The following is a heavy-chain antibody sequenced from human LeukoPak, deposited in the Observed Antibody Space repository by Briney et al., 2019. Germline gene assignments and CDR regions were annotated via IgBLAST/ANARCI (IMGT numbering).Heavy chain of an antibody. CDR3: ARYASFPRHLDL. V-gene: IGHV4-59*01. D-gene: IGHD1-26*01. CDR1: GGSISSFY. J-gene: IGHJ2*01. Sequence: SETLSLTCTVSGGSISSFYWSWIRRPPGKGLEWIGHIYYSGSTKYNPSFQSRLTVSVDTSKNQISLNLSSVTAADTAVYFCARYASFPRHLDLWGRGTLVTVSS. CDR2: IYYSGST.